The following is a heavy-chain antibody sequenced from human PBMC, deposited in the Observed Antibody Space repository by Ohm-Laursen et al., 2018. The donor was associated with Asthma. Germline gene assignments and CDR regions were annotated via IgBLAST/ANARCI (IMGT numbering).Heavy chain of an antibody. D-gene: IGHD1-26*01. V-gene: IGHV3-21*01. Sequence: SLRLSCSAPGYTFSRYSIHWVRQIPGKGLEWVASISTASTFIYNADSVRGRFTTSRDDARNSVYLQMNSLRAEDTALYYCARIGPEWELPGREYSLHHWGEGTLVTVSS. CDR2: ISTASTFI. J-gene: IGHJ1*01. CDR3: ARIGPEWELPGREYSLHH. CDR1: GYTFSRYS.